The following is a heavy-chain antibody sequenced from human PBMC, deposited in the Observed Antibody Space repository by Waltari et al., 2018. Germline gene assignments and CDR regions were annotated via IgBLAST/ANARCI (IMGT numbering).Heavy chain of an antibody. CDR3: ARDRGIAAAGIDY. CDR2: IYYSGST. CDR1: GGSISSYY. J-gene: IGHJ4*02. Sequence: QVQLQESGPGLVKPSATLSLTCTVSGGSISSYYWSWIRQPPGKGLEWIGYIYYSGSTNYNPSLKSRVTISVDTSKNQFSLKLSSVTAADTAVYYCARDRGIAAAGIDYWGQGTLVTVSS. V-gene: IGHV4-59*01. D-gene: IGHD6-13*01.